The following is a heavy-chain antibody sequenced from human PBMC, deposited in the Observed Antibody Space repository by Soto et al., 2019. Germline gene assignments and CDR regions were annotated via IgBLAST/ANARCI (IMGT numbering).Heavy chain of an antibody. CDR2: ISSSSSYI. CDR1: GFTFSSYS. D-gene: IGHD6-13*01. Sequence: GGSLRLSCAASGFTFSSYSMNWVRQAPGKGLEWVSSISSSSSYIYYADSVKGRFTISRDNAKNSLYLQMNSLRAEDTAVYYCARDWGGAAAGYYYYGMDVWGQGTTITVSS. CDR3: ARDWGGAAAGYYYYGMDV. V-gene: IGHV3-21*01. J-gene: IGHJ6*02.